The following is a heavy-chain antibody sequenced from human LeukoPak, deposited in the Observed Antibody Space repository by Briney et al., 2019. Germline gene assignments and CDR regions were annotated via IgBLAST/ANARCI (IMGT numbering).Heavy chain of an antibody. CDR1: NYLFISYG. Sequence: ASVKVSCKASNYLFISYGVTWVRQAPGQGLEWMGWISTYNGHTIYAEKFQGRVTLTAEASTMTVYMELRNLTSDDRAVYYCARPYCVGECVDGLDVWGQGTMVTVSS. CDR2: ISTYNGHT. CDR3: ARPYCVGECVDGLDV. D-gene: IGHD2-21*01. J-gene: IGHJ3*01. V-gene: IGHV1-18*01.